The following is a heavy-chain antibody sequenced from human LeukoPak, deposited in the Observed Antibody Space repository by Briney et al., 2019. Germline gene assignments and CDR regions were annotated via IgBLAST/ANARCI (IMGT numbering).Heavy chain of an antibody. CDR1: GFTFSSKY. V-gene: IGHV3-23*01. Sequence: GGSLRLSCAASGFTFSSKYMSWVRQAPGKGLEWVSAISGSGGSTYYADSVKGRFTISRDNSKNTLYLQMGSLRAEDMAVYYCARGVAAAGNYFDYWGQGTLVTVSS. J-gene: IGHJ4*02. D-gene: IGHD6-13*01. CDR3: ARGVAAAGNYFDY. CDR2: ISGSGGST.